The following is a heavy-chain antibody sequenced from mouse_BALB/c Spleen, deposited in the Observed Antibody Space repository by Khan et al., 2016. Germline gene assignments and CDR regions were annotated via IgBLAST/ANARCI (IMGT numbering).Heavy chain of an antibody. CDR2: INTNTGEP. Sequence: QIQLVQSGPELKKPGETVKISCKASGYTFTNYGMNWVKQAPGKGLKWMGWINTNTGEPTYAEESTGRFAISLETPAHSACLLNNNLKNADTATYCYVRLRSNGSWGNYVDYWGQGTTLTVSS. CDR1: GYTFTNYG. V-gene: IGHV9-3*02. D-gene: IGHD1-1*01. CDR3: VRLRSNGSWGNYVDY. J-gene: IGHJ2*01.